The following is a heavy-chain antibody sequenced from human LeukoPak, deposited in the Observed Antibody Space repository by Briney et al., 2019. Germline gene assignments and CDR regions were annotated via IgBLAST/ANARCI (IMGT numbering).Heavy chain of an antibody. J-gene: IGHJ4*02. CDR1: GGSISSYY. D-gene: IGHD6-13*01. V-gene: IGHV4-59*01. CDR3: ARGPGYSSSWYDY. CDR2: IYYSGST. Sequence: PSETLSLTCTVSGGSISSYYWSWIRQPPGKGLEWIGYIYYSGSTNYNPSLKSRVTISVDTSKNQFSLKLSSVTAADTAVYYCARGPGYSSSWYDYWGQGTLATVSS.